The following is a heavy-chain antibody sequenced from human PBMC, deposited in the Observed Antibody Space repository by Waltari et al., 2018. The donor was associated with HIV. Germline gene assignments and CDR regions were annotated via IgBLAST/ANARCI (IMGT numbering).Heavy chain of an antibody. CDR2: INHSGST. V-gene: IGHV4-34*01. J-gene: IGHJ4*02. D-gene: IGHD5-12*01. Sequence: QVQLQQWGAGLLKPSETLSLTCAVYGGSFSGYYWSWIRQPPGKGLEWIGEINHSGSTNYNPSLKSRVTISVDTSKNQFSLKLSSVTAADTAVYYCARGGRSRWLQLVDWGQGTLVTVSS. CDR3: ARGGRSRWLQLVD. CDR1: GGSFSGYY.